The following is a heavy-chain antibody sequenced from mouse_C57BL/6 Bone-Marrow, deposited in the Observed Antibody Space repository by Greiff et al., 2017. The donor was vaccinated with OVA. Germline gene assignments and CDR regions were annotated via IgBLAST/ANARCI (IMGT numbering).Heavy chain of an antibody. Sequence: DVKLVESGGGLVQPGGSLKLSCAASGFTFSDYYMYWVRQTPEKRLEWVAYISNGGGSTYYPDTVKGRFTISRDNAKNTLYLQMSRLKSEDTAMYYCARHRGDWDVDFDVWGTGTTVTVSS. V-gene: IGHV5-12*01. J-gene: IGHJ1*03. CDR1: GFTFSDYY. CDR2: ISNGGGST. CDR3: ARHRGDWDVDFDV. D-gene: IGHD4-1*01.